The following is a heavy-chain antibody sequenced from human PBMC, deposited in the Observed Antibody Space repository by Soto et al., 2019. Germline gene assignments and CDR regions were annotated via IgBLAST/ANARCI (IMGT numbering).Heavy chain of an antibody. CDR2: INPSGGSK. D-gene: IGHD2-2*01. CDR1: GYTFTSYY. J-gene: IGHJ6*02. Sequence: VALVKFSCKASGYTFTSYYMHWGRHAPGQGLEWMGIINPSGGSKSYAQKFQGRVTMTRDTSTSTVYMELSSLRSEDTAVYYCARAVIVVVPAANQGGMDVWGQGTTVTVSS. V-gene: IGHV1-46*01. CDR3: ARAVIVVVPAANQGGMDV.